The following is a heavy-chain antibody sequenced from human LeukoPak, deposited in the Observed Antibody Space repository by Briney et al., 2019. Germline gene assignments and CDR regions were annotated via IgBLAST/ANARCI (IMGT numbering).Heavy chain of an antibody. CDR3: ASDYYDSAHFDY. CDR1: GGSISSYY. V-gene: IGHV4-59*01. J-gene: IGHJ4*02. Sequence: SETLSLTCTVSGGSISSYYWSWIRQPPGKGLEWIGYIYYSGSTNYNPSLKSRVTISVDTSKNQFSLKLSSVTAADTAVYYCASDYYDSAHFDYWGQGTLVTVSS. D-gene: IGHD3-22*01. CDR2: IYYSGST.